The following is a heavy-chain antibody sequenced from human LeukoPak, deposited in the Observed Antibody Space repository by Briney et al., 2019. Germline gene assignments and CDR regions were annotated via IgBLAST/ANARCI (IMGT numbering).Heavy chain of an antibody. J-gene: IGHJ4*02. Sequence: ASVKVSCKTSGYPFTGHGISWFRQAPGQGLEWMGWIRASNGDTNYAQKFEGRLTVTTDTYTATAYMELRGLSSDDTAVYYCVRDWPILIADYWGLGTLVTVSS. V-gene: IGHV1-18*01. CDR2: IRASNGDT. D-gene: IGHD2-21*01. CDR3: VRDWPILIADY. CDR1: GYPFTGHG.